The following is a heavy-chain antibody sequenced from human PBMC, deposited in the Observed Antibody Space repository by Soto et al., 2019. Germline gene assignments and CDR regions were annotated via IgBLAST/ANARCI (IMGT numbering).Heavy chain of an antibody. CDR2: IYYSGST. CDR1: GGSISSYY. V-gene: IGHV4-59*01. J-gene: IGHJ4*02. CDR3: ARGIDYVGQFDY. Sequence: SETLSLTCTVSGGSISSYYWSWIRPPPGKGLEWIGYIYYSGSTNYNPSLKSRVTISVDTSKNQFSLKLSSVTAADTAVYYCARGIDYVGQFDYWGQGTLVTVSS. D-gene: IGHD4-17*01.